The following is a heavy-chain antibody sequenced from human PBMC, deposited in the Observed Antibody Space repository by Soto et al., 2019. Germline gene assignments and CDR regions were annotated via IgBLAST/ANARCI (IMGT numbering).Heavy chain of an antibody. J-gene: IGHJ3*02. CDR2: IIPMFGTP. Sequence: QVQLEQSGAEVKKAGSSVKVSCKAFGGSVNSHAISWVRQAPGQGLEWMGGIIPMFGTPTYAQRFQAGVTISADESTGTVYLDLSSLRSEDTAMYYCARSRNVAEFNDYGGNYHGFDIWGQGTMVTVSS. V-gene: IGHV1-69*01. D-gene: IGHD4-17*01. CDR3: ARSRNVAEFNDYGGNYHGFDI. CDR1: GGSVNSHA.